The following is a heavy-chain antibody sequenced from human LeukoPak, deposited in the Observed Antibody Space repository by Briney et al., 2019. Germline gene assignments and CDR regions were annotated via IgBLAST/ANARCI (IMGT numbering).Heavy chain of an antibody. CDR2: IYYSGST. CDR1: GGSISSYY. J-gene: IGHJ4*02. CDR3: ARDVRLGELSSYYFDY. V-gene: IGHV4-59*12. D-gene: IGHD3-16*02. Sequence: SETLSLTCTVSGGSISSYYWSWIRQPPGKGLEWIGYIYYSGSTNYNPSLKSRVTISVDTSKNQFSLKLSSVTAADTAVYYCARDVRLGELSSYYFDYWGQGTLVTVSS.